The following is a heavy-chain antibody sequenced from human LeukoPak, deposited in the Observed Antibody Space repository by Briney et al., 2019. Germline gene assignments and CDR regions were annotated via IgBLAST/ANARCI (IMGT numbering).Heavy chain of an antibody. CDR2: IIPIFGTT. V-gene: IGHV1-69*06. Sequence: GASVKVSCKASGGTFSSYAISWVRQAPGQGLEWMGGIIPIFGTTNYAQKFQDRVTITADKSTSTAYMELSSLRSEDTAVYYCARDGTYYFDTQPHSDAFDIWGQGTMVTVSS. CDR3: ARDGTYYFDTQPHSDAFDI. CDR1: GGTFSSYA. J-gene: IGHJ3*02. D-gene: IGHD3-22*01.